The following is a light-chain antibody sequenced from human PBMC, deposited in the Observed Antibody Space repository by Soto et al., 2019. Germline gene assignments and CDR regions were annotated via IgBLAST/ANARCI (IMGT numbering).Light chain of an antibody. CDR2: KAS. CDR1: QTISSW. J-gene: IGKJ1*01. CDR3: QHYNSYSEA. V-gene: IGKV1-5*03. Sequence: DIQMAQSPSTLSGSAVDRVTIIRRASQTISSWLAWYQQRPGKAPKLLIYKASTLKSGVPSRFSGSGSGTEFTLNISSLQPDDFATYYCQHYNSYSEAFGQGTKVDIK.